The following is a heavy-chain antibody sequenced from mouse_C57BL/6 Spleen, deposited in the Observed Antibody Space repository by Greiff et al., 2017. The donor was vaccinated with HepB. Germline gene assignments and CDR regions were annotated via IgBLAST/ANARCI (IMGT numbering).Heavy chain of an antibody. D-gene: IGHD1-1*01. J-gene: IGHJ4*01. CDR1: GYTFTDYY. CDR3: ARSYYYGSSYLMDY. CDR2: IYPGSGNT. V-gene: IGHV1-76*01. Sequence: VKLVESGAELVRPGASVKLSCKASGYTFTDYYINWVKQRPGQGLEWIARIYPGSGNTYYNEKFKGKATLTAEKSSSTAYMQLSSLTSEDSAVYFCARSYYYGSSYLMDYWGQGTSVTVSS.